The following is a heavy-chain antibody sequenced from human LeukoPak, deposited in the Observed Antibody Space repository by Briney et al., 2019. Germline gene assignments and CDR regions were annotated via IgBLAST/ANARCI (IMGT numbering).Heavy chain of an antibody. CDR3: ARSGSDAFEI. J-gene: IGHJ3*02. Sequence: ASVKVSCKASGYTFSGYYMNWVRQAPGQGLEWMGWIYPNSGDTKYAQKFQGRVTVTRDTSISTAFMEVSRLTSDDTAVYYCARSGSDAFEIWGQGTMVTVSS. D-gene: IGHD1-26*01. CDR2: IYPNSGDT. V-gene: IGHV1-2*02. CDR1: GYTFSGYY.